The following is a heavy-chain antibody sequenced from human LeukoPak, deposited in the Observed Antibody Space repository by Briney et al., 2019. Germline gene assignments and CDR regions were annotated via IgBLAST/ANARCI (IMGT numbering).Heavy chain of an antibody. Sequence: APVKVSCKASGYTFTGYYMHWVRQAPGQGLEWMGWINPNSGGTNYAQKFQGRVTMTRDTSISTAYMELSRLRSDDTAVYYCATSQYCSSTSCGNTWGQGTLVTVSS. CDR2: INPNSGGT. V-gene: IGHV1-2*02. CDR3: ATSQYCSSTSCGNT. J-gene: IGHJ5*02. D-gene: IGHD2-2*01. CDR1: GYTFTGYY.